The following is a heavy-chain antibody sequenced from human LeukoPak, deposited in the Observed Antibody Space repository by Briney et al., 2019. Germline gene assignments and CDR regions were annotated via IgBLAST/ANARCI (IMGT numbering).Heavy chain of an antibody. Sequence: SETLSLTCTVSGGSISSSSYYWGWIRQPPGKGLEWIGSIYYSGSTYYNPSLKSRVTISVDTSKNQFSLKLSSVTAADTAVYYCATRHGSRLFNYWGQGTLVTVSS. CDR3: ATRHGSRLFNY. D-gene: IGHD3-10*01. J-gene: IGHJ4*02. V-gene: IGHV4-39*07. CDR2: IYYSGST. CDR1: GGSISSSSYY.